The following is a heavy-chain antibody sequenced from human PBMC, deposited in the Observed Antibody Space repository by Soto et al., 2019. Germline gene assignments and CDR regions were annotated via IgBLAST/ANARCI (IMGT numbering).Heavy chain of an antibody. D-gene: IGHD6-19*01. V-gene: IGHV4-34*01. Sequence: PSETLSLTCAVYGGSFSGYYWSWIRQPPGKGLEWIGEINHSGSTNYNPSLKSRVTISVDTSKNQFSLKLSSVTAADTAVYYCARPKSSGWYFDYWGQGTLVTVSS. CDR1: GGSFSGYY. CDR2: INHSGST. J-gene: IGHJ4*02. CDR3: ARPKSSGWYFDY.